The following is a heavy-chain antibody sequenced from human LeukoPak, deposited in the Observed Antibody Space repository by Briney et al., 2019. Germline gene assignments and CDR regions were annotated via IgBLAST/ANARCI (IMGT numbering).Heavy chain of an antibody. CDR3: AKRPSWTNYYYYGMDV. Sequence: PGGSLRLSCAASGFTFSSYAMSWVRQAPGKGLEWVSAISGSGGSTYYADSVKGRFTISRDNSKNTLYLQMNSLGAEDTAVYYCAKRPSWTNYYYYGMDVWGQGTTVTVSS. CDR1: GFTFSSYA. V-gene: IGHV3-23*01. J-gene: IGHJ6*02. D-gene: IGHD1-1*01. CDR2: ISGSGGST.